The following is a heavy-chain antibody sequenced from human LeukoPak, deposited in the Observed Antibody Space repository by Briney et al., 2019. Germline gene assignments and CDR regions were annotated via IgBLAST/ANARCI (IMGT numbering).Heavy chain of an antibody. J-gene: IGHJ4*02. CDR1: GFTVSSNY. Sequence: GGSLRLSCAAAGFTVSSNYMSWVRQAPGKGREWVSFIYSGGSTYYADSVKGRFTVSRDNSKNTLYLQMNSLRAEDTAVYYCARDREPGIAAAGGFDYWGQGTLVTVSS. CDR2: IYSGGST. D-gene: IGHD6-13*01. CDR3: ARDREPGIAAAGGFDY. V-gene: IGHV3-66*01.